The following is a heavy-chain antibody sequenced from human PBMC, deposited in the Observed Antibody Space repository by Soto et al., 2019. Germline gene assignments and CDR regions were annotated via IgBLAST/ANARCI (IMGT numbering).Heavy chain of an antibody. CDR1: GFTLSSYG. CDR2: IWYDGSNK. Sequence: PGGSLRLSCAASGFTLSSYGMHWVRQAPGKGLEWVAVIWYDGSNKYYADSVKGRFTISRDNSKNTLYLQMNSLRAEDTAVYYCARVPPVPRGYCSGGSCYRYYYYYMDVWGKGTTVTVSS. J-gene: IGHJ6*03. CDR3: ARVPPVPRGYCSGGSCYRYYYYYMDV. D-gene: IGHD2-15*01. V-gene: IGHV3-33*01.